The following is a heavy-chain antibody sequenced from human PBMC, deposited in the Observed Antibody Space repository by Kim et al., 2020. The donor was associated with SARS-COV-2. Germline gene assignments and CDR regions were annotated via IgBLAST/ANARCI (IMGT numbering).Heavy chain of an antibody. CDR1: GFTFSSYE. CDR3: ARTSSGWGVWFDP. V-gene: IGHV3-48*03. D-gene: IGHD6-19*01. J-gene: IGHJ5*02. CDR2: ISSSGSTI. Sequence: GGSLRLSCAASGFTFSSYEMNWVRQAPGKGLEWVSYISSSGSTIYYADSVKGRFTISRDNAKNSLYLQMNSLRAEDTAVYYCARTSSGWGVWFDPWGQGTLVTVSS.